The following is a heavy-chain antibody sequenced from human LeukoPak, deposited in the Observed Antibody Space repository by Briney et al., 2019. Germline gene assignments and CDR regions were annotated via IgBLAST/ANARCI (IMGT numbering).Heavy chain of an antibody. Sequence: PSETLSLTCTVSGGSISSGGYYWTWIRQPAGKGLEWIGRIYTSGSTNYNASLKSRVTISVDTSKNQFSLKLSSVTAAETPVYYXARXPXDGALFDYWGQGTLVTVSS. J-gene: IGHJ4*02. CDR3: ARXPXDGALFDY. CDR2: IYTSGST. CDR1: GGSISSGGYY. V-gene: IGHV4-61*02.